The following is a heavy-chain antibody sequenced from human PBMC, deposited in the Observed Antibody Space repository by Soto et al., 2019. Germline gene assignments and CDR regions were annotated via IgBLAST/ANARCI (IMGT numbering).Heavy chain of an antibody. V-gene: IGHV4-59*01. CDR3: ARDVRLVAGSSSFREYYFDY. CDR1: GGSISSYY. D-gene: IGHD6-6*01. Sequence: SETLSLTCTVSGGSISSYYWSWIRQPPGKGLEWIGYIYYSGSTNYNPSLKSRVTISVDTSKNQFSLKLSSVTAADTAVYYCARDVRLVAGSSSFREYYFDYWGQGTLVTVSS. CDR2: IYYSGST. J-gene: IGHJ4*02.